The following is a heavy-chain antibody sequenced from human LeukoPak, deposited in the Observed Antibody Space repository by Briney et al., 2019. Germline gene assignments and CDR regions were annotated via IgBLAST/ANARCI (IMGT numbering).Heavy chain of an antibody. CDR3: ARGRSSSSGGYFDY. CDR2: IYYSGST. CDR1: GGSISSYY. J-gene: IGHJ4*02. Sequence: SETLSLTCTVSGGSISSYYWSWIRQPPGKGLEWIGYIYYSGSTNYNPSLKSRVTISVDTSKNQFSLKLSSVTAADTAVYYCARGRSSSSGGYFDYWGQGTLVTVSS. D-gene: IGHD6-6*01. V-gene: IGHV4-59*01.